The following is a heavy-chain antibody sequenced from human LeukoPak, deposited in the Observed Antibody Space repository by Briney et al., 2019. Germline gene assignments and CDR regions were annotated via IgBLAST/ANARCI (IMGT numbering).Heavy chain of an antibody. CDR1: GFTFSSYA. D-gene: IGHD4-11*01. V-gene: IGHV3-23*01. CDR3: AKEGSNQYYYYGMDV. Sequence: GGSLRLSCAASGFTFSSYAMSWVRQAPGKGLEWVSTISGSGGSTYYADSVKGRFTISRDNSKNTLYLQMNSLRAEDTAVYYCAKEGSNQYYYYGMDVWGQGTTVTVSS. J-gene: IGHJ6*02. CDR2: ISGSGGST.